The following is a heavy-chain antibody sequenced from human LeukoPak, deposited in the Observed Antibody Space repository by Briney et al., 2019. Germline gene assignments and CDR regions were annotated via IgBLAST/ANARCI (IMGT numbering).Heavy chain of an antibody. CDR3: AKDQRPRPYSSGWYDY. V-gene: IGHV3-7*03. Sequence: GGSLRLSCAASGFTFSSYWMSWVRQAPGKGLEWVANIKQDGSEKYYVDSVKGRFTISRDNAKNSLYLQMNSLRAEDTALYYCAKDQRPRPYSSGWYDYWGQGTLVTVSS. CDR1: GFTFSSYW. D-gene: IGHD6-19*01. CDR2: IKQDGSEK. J-gene: IGHJ4*02.